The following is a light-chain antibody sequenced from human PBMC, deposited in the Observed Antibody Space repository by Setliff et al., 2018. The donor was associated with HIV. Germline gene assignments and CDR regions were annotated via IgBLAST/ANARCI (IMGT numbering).Light chain of an antibody. CDR2: DVS. CDR1: SSDVGRYNL. Sequence: QSALTQPASVSGSPGHSITISCTGTSSDVGRYNLVSWYQQHPGKAPKLMIYDVSKRPSGVSNRFSGSKSGNTASLTISGLQAEDESDYFCCSYAGGSTYVFGTGTKVTVL. V-gene: IGLV2-23*02. CDR3: CSYAGGSTYV. J-gene: IGLJ1*01.